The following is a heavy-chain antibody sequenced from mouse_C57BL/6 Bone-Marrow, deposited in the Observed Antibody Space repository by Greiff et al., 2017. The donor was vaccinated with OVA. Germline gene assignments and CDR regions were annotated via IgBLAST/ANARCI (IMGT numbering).Heavy chain of an antibody. CDR2: IRNKANNHAT. V-gene: IGHV6-6*01. D-gene: IGHD4-1*01. CDR1: GFTFSDAW. J-gene: IGHJ3*01. Sequence: EVQRVESGGGLVQPGGSMKLSCAASGFTFSDAWMDWVRQSPEKGLEWVAEIRNKANNHATYYAESVKGRFTISRDDSKSSVYLQMNSLRAEDTGIYYCTSKLGTWFAYWGQGTLVTVSA. CDR3: TSKLGTWFAY.